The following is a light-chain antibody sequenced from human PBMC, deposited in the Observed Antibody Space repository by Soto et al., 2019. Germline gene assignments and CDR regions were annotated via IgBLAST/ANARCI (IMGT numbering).Light chain of an antibody. Sequence: QSALTQPASVSGSPGQSITISCTGTSSDVGGYNSVSWYQQHPGKAPILMIYDVSNRPSEVSNRFSGSKSVNKASLTISGLNAEDEAVYYCSSYTSSSTNRVFGGGTKLTVL. J-gene: IGLJ3*02. CDR2: DVS. CDR1: SSDVGGYNS. V-gene: IGLV2-14*01. CDR3: SSYTSSSTNRV.